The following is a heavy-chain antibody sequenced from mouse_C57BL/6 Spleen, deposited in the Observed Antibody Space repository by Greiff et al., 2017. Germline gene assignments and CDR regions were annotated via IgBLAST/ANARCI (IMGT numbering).Heavy chain of an antibody. CDR1: GFSLSTFGMG. J-gene: IGHJ3*01. Sequence: ESGPGILQPSQTLSLTCSFSGFSLSTFGMGVGWIRQPSGKGLEWLAHIWWDDDKYYNPALKSRPTISKDTSNNQVFLKIAHVETADTATYLWARIARDYGAWFAYWGQEALVTVSA. V-gene: IGHV8-8*01. CDR3: ARIARDYGAWFAY. CDR2: IWWDDDK. D-gene: IGHD2-4*01.